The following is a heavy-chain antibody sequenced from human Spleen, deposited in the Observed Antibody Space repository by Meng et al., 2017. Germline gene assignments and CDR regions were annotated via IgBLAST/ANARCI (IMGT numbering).Heavy chain of an antibody. CDR2: IYYTGTT. J-gene: IGHJ5*02. CDR1: GGSISSSSYY. CDR3: ARAGYYYDGSGYYCLGS. Sequence: SETLSLTCTVSGGSISSSSYYWGWIRQPPGKGLEWIGSIYYTGTTYSNSSLRSRVTISVDTSKNQFSLKLSSVTAADTAVYYCARAGYYYDGSGYYCLGSWGQGTLVTVSS. V-gene: IGHV4-39*07. D-gene: IGHD3-22*01.